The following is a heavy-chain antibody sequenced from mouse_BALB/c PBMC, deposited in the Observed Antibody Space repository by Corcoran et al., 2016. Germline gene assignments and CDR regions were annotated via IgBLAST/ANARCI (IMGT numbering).Heavy chain of an antibody. CDR3: ARWDWYFDV. Sequence: EVQLQQSGAELVKPGASVKLSCTASGFNIKDTYMHWVKQRPEQGLEWIGRIDPANGNTKYDPKFQGKATITADTSSNTAYLHLSSLTSEDTAVYYCARWDWYFDVWGAVTTVTVSS. CDR2: IDPANGNT. J-gene: IGHJ1*01. CDR1: GFNIKDTY. V-gene: IGHV14-3*02.